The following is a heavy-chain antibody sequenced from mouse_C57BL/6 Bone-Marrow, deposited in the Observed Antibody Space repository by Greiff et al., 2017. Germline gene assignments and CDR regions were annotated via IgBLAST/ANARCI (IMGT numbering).Heavy chain of an antibody. CDR2: IDPSDSYT. CDR1: GYTFTSYW. D-gene: IGHD5-1*01. V-gene: IGHV1-59*01. Sequence: QVQLQQPGAELVRPGTSVKLSCKASGYTFTSYWMHWVKQRPGQGLEWIGVIDPSDSYTNYNQKFKGKATLTVDTSSSTAYMQLSSLTSEDSAVYYCARRRDLPGYYFDYWGQGTTLTVSS. CDR3: ARRRDLPGYYFDY. J-gene: IGHJ2*01.